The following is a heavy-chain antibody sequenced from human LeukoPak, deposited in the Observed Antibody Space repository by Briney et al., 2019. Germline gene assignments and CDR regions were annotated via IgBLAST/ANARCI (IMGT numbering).Heavy chain of an antibody. Sequence: SETLSLTCAVYGGSFSGYYWSWIRQPPGKGLEWIGEINHSGSTNYNPSLKSRVTISVDTSKNQFSLKLSSVTAADTALYYCAREIHYDSSGQRSLHAFDIWGQGTMVTASS. V-gene: IGHV4-34*01. CDR1: GGSFSGYY. CDR2: INHSGST. J-gene: IGHJ3*02. CDR3: AREIHYDSSGQRSLHAFDI. D-gene: IGHD3-22*01.